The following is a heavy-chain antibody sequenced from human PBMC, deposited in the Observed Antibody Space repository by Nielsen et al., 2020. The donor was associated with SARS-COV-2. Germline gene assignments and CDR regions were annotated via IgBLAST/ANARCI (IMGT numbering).Heavy chain of an antibody. J-gene: IGHJ4*02. V-gene: IGHV3-9*01. CDR2: ISWNSGSI. Sequence: SLKISCAASGFTFDDYAMHWVRQAPGKGLEWVSGISWNSGSIGYADSVKGRFTISRDNAKNSLYLQMNSLRAEDTALYYCAKMNSGYDWGGYYFDYWGQGTLGTVSS. D-gene: IGHD5-12*01. CDR3: AKMNSGYDWGGYYFDY. CDR1: GFTFDDYA.